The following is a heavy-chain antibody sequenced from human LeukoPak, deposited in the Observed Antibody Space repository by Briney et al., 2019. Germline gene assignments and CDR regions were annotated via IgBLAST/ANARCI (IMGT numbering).Heavy chain of an antibody. Sequence: GASVKVSCKASGGTFSSYAISWVRQAPGQGLEWMGGIIPIFGTANYAQKFQGRVTITADESTSTAYMELSSLRSEDTAVYYCARVCRSAAGTYYYYMDVWGKGTTVTISS. V-gene: IGHV1-69*13. CDR2: IIPIFGTA. J-gene: IGHJ6*03. CDR1: GGTFSSYA. D-gene: IGHD6-13*01. CDR3: ARVCRSAAGTYYYYMDV.